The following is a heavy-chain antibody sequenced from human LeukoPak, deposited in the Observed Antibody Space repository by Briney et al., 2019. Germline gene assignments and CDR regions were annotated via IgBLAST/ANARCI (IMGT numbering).Heavy chain of an antibody. CDR3: ALLGGKLLWRIDY. Sequence: PGGSLRLSCAASGFTFTNYAMTWVRQAPGKGLEWVSSISASGVMTYYADSVKGRFNISRDNSENTLYLLMNSLRGEDTAIYYCALLGGKLLWRIDYWGQGTLVTVSS. V-gene: IGHV3-23*01. CDR1: GFTFTNYA. D-gene: IGHD3-10*01. CDR2: ISASGVMT. J-gene: IGHJ4*02.